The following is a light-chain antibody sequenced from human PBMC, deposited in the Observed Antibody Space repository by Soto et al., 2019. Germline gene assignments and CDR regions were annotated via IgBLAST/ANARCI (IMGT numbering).Light chain of an antibody. CDR1: QSVNNKY. V-gene: IGKV3-20*01. CDR3: QQYDNSPFT. CDR2: GTS. J-gene: IGKJ2*01. Sequence: EIVLTQSPGTLSLSPGERATLSCRASQSVNNKYLAWFQQKPGQAPRLLIYGTSRRATGVPDSFSGSGSGTDFTLTISRLESEDFAVYYCQQYDNSPFTFGQGTKLEI.